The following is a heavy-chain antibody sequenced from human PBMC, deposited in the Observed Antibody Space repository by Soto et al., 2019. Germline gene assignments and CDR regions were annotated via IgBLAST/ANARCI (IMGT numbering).Heavy chain of an antibody. Sequence: GGSLRLSCAASGFTFSDYYMSWIRQAPGKGLEWVSYISSSNTYTNYADSVKGRFTISRDNAKNSLYLQMNSLRAEDTAVYYCARLYSSGWYNYWGQGTLVTVSS. CDR1: GFTFSDYY. CDR3: ARLYSSGWYNY. J-gene: IGHJ4*02. V-gene: IGHV3-11*03. D-gene: IGHD6-19*01. CDR2: ISSSNTYT.